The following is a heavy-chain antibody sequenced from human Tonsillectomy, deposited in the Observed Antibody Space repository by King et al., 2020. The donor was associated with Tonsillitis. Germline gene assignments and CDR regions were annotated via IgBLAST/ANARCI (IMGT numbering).Heavy chain of an antibody. CDR3: ARARMGDHYALLWFDP. CDR1: GGSITTYY. J-gene: IGHJ5*02. D-gene: IGHD2-8*01. V-gene: IGHV4-59*01. Sequence: QLQESGPGLVKPSETLSLTCTVSGGSITTYYWSWIRQPPGKGLEWIGYIYYSGRTNYNPSLKSRVTISVDTSKNQFSLKLNSVTASDTAVYYCARARMGDHYALLWFDPRGLGTLVTVYS. CDR2: IYYSGRT.